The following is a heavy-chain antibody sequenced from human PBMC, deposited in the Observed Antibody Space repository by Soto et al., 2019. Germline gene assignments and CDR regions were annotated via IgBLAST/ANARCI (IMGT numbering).Heavy chain of an antibody. CDR1: GASISRFY. CDR2: IYNGEST. V-gene: IGHV4-59*01. Sequence: QVPLQESGPGLVKPSETMSLTCSASGASISRFYWNWIRQPPGKGLSWIAHIYNGESTNYNPSLKSRVTISVDTSKNQFSPKLTSVTAADTAVYYCAQNTGLPGLDYWSQGTLVTVSS. CDR3: AQNTGLPGLDY. J-gene: IGHJ4*02.